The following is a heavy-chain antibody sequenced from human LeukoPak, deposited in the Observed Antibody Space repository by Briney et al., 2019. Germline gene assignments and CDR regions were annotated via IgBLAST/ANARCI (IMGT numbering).Heavy chain of an antibody. CDR2: FYYSGST. CDR1: GGSINTYY. V-gene: IGHV4-59*01. D-gene: IGHD2-21*02. CDR3: ARVTHIVVVTAIQADAFDI. Sequence: SETLSLTCAVSGGSINTYYWSWIRQPPGKGLEWIGYFYYSGSTSYNPSLKRRVTISADTSKNQFSLKLTSVTAADTAVYYCARVTHIVVVTAIQADAFDIWGQGTMVTVSS. J-gene: IGHJ3*02.